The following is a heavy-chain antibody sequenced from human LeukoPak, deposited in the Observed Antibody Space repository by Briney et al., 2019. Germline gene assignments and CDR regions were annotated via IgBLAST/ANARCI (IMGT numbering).Heavy chain of an antibody. CDR1: GFTFSDYY. J-gene: IGHJ4*02. D-gene: IGHD1-26*01. V-gene: IGHV3-11*01. Sequence: PGGSLRLSCAASGFTFSDYYMSWIRQAPGKGLEWVSYISSSGSTIYYADSVKGRFTISRDNAKNSLYVQMNSLRVEDTAVYYCARIMLSWREFDCWGQGTLVTVSS. CDR2: ISSSGSTI. CDR3: ARIMLSWREFDC.